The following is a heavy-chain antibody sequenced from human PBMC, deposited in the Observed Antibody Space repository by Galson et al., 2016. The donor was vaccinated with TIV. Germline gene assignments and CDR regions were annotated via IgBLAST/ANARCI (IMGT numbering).Heavy chain of an antibody. CDR1: GFKFTDFA. CDR3: AKEENSGYYPNDAFDF. J-gene: IGHJ3*01. D-gene: IGHD3-3*01. V-gene: IGHV3-23*01. Sequence: SLRLSCAASGFKFTDFAMDWVRQPPGKGLEWVSGITGSGGRTDYGVSVKGRFIVSRDNSKTTLDLQMNSLGAEDTALYYCAKEENSGYYPNDAFDFWGQGTMVTVS. CDR2: ITGSGGRT.